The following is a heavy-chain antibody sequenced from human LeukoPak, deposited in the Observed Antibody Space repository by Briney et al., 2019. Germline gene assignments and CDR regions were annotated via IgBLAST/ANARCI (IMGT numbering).Heavy chain of an antibody. CDR3: ARAEYVLLWFGESINWFDP. CDR2: ISAYNGNT. Sequence: ASVKVSCKASGYTFTSYGISWVRQAPGQGLEWMGWISAYNGNTNYAQKLQGRATMTTDTSTSTAYMELRSLRSDDTAVYYCARAEYVLLWFGESINWFDPWGQGTLVTVSS. CDR1: GYTFTSYG. J-gene: IGHJ5*02. D-gene: IGHD3-10*01. V-gene: IGHV1-18*01.